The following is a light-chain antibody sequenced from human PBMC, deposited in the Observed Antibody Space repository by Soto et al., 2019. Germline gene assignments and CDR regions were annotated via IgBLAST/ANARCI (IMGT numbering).Light chain of an antibody. Sequence: DIQMTQSPSTLSASVGDRVTITCRASQSISTWLAWYQQKPGKAPKLLIYKTSSLESGVPSRFSGSGSGTQFTLTISSLQPDDFATYYFQQYNNSPLTFGGGTKVEIK. CDR1: QSISTW. J-gene: IGKJ4*01. V-gene: IGKV1-5*03. CDR3: QQYNNSPLT. CDR2: KTS.